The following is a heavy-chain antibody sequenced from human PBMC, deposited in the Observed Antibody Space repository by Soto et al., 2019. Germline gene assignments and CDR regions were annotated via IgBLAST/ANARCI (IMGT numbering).Heavy chain of an antibody. J-gene: IGHJ4*02. CDR1: GGSISSYY. Sequence: SETLSLTCTVSGGSISSYYWSWIRQPPGKGLEWIGYIYYSGSTNYNPSLKSRVNISVDTSKNQYSLKLSSVTAADTAVYYCARGRDRITIFGVVTGVFHFDYWGQGTLVTVSS. CDR2: IYYSGST. CDR3: ARGRDRITIFGVVTGVFHFDY. V-gene: IGHV4-59*01. D-gene: IGHD3-3*01.